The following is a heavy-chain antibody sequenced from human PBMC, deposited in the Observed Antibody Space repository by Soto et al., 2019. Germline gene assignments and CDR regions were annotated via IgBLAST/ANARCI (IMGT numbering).Heavy chain of an antibody. J-gene: IGHJ6*02. CDR2: ISYDGSNK. Sequence: QVQLVESGGGVVQPGRSLRLSCAASGFTFRSYDMHWVRQAPGKGLEWVAVISYDGSNKYYADSVKGRFTISRDNSNNTLYLQINSLRAEDTAVYYCAKGGAPPYGMDVWGQGTTVTVSS. V-gene: IGHV3-30*18. D-gene: IGHD4-17*01. CDR1: GFTFRSYD. CDR3: AKGGAPPYGMDV.